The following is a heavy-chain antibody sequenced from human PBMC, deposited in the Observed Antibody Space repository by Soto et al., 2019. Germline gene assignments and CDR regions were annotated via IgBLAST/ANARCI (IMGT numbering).Heavy chain of an antibody. J-gene: IGHJ6*02. CDR3: ARHKLSSMATRNSYYYYGMDV. CDR1: GGSISSGVYY. V-gene: IGHV4-39*01. CDR2: IYYSGST. D-gene: IGHD5-12*01. Sequence: PSETLSLTRTVSGGSISSGVYYWSWIRQPPGKGPEWIGSIYYSGSTYYNPSLKSRVTISVDTSKNQFSLKLSSVTAADTAVYYRARHKLSSMATRNSYYYYGMDVWGQGTTVTVSS.